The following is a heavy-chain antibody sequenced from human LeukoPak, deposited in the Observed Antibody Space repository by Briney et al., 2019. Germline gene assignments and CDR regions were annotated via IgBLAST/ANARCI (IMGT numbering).Heavy chain of an antibody. Sequence: SVKVSCKASGYTFTSYGISWARQAPGQGLEWMGGIIPIFGTANYAQKFQGRVTITADESTSTAYMELSSLRSEDTAVYYCARDHRETKFDYWGQGTLVTVSS. D-gene: IGHD1-14*01. CDR2: IIPIFGTA. CDR3: ARDHRETKFDY. CDR1: GYTFTSYG. J-gene: IGHJ4*02. V-gene: IGHV1-69*13.